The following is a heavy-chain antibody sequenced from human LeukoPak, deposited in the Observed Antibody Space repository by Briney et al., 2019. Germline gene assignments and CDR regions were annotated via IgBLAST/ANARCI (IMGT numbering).Heavy chain of an antibody. D-gene: IGHD6-19*01. J-gene: IGHJ4*02. V-gene: IGHV3-30*18. CDR3: AKDRLSSGWKMGRYYFDY. CDR2: ISYDGSNK. CDR1: GFTFSSYG. Sequence: PGGSLRLSCAASGFTFSSYGMHWVRQAPGKGLEWVAVISYDGSNKYYADSVKGRFTISRDNSKNTLYLQMNSLRAEDTAVYYCAKDRLSSGWKMGRYYFDYWGQGTLVTVSS.